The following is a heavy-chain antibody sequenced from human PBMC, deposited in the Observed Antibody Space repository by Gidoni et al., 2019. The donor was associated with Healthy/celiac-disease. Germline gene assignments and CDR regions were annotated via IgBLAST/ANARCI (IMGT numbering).Heavy chain of an antibody. CDR2: T. D-gene: IGHD6-19*01. CDR3: AKDPVVLAVDSPGEERIDY. Sequence: TYYADSVKGRFTISRDNSKNTLYLQMNSLRAEDTAVYYCAKDPVVLAVDSPGEERIDYWGQGTLVTVSS. V-gene: IGHV3-23*01. J-gene: IGHJ4*02.